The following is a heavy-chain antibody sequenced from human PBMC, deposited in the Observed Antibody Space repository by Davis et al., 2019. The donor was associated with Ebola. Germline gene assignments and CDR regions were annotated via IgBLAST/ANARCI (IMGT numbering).Heavy chain of an antibody. J-gene: IGHJ5*02. D-gene: IGHD6-6*01. CDR2: IYHSGST. V-gene: IGHV4-38-2*02. CDR3: ARGHPNSIDDWFDP. CDR1: GYSISSGYY. Sequence: PSETLSLTCTVSGYSISSGYYWGWIRQPPGKGLEWIGSIYHSGSTYYNPSLKSRVTISVDTSKNQFSLKLSSVTAADTAVYYCARGHPNSIDDWFDPWGQGTLVTVSS.